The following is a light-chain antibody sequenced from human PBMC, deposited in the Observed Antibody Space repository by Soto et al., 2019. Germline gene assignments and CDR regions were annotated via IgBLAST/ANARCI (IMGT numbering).Light chain of an antibody. V-gene: IGKV3-15*01. CDR1: QSIGNF. CDR2: DAS. CDR3: QQYKRWPPLYT. J-gene: IGKJ2*01. Sequence: EIVMTQSPVTLSVSPGERATLACRASQSIGNFLAWYQQKPGQAPTLLIYDASTRAAGVPGRFIGSGSGTDFTLTITSLQSEDFAVYYCQQYKRWPPLYTFGQGTKLEI.